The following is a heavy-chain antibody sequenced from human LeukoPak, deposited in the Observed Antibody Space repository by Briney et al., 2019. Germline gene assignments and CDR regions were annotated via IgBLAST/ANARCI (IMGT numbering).Heavy chain of an antibody. V-gene: IGHV1-2*02. CDR1: GYTFTAFS. CDR3: ARAPGYLCSSTSCYESLSFDY. Sequence: ASVKVSCKASGYTFTAFSMHWVRQAPGQGLEWMGWIKPNSGGTNYAQKFQGRVTMTRTRPSAQPTWLSRLRSDDTAVYYCARAPGYLCSSTSCYESLSFDYWGQGTLVTVSS. CDR2: IKPNSGGT. D-gene: IGHD2-2*01. J-gene: IGHJ4*02.